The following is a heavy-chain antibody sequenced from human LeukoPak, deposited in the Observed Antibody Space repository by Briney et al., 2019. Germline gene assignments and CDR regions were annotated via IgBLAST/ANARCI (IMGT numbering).Heavy chain of an antibody. CDR3: ARDGYYGSGSYFRRYFDY. Sequence: GASVKVSCKASGYTFTGYYIHWVRQAPGQGLEWMGWISPNSGGTHYAQKFQSRVTMTRDTSISTAHMELSRLRFDDTAVYFCARDGYYGSGSYFRRYFDYWGQGNLVTVSS. V-gene: IGHV1-2*02. J-gene: IGHJ4*02. CDR2: ISPNSGGT. CDR1: GYTFTGYY. D-gene: IGHD3-10*01.